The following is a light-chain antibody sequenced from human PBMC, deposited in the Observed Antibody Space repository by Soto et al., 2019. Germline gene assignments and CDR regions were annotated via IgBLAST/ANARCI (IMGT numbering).Light chain of an antibody. CDR2: AAS. CDR3: QQRGTWPRT. V-gene: IGKV3D-20*02. J-gene: IGKJ2*01. CDR1: QSVTSSY. Sequence: EIVLTQSPGTLSLSPGERATLSCRASQSVTSSYLAWYQQKPGQAPRLLIYAASTRATGIPDRFSGSGSGTDFTLTISRLEPEDFAVYYCQQRGTWPRTFGQGTKLE.